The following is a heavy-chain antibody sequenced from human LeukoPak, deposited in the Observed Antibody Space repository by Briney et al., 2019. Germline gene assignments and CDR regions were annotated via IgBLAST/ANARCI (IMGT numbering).Heavy chain of an antibody. CDR2: IDPSDSYT. CDR1: GYRFTSYS. Sequence: HRESLKIPCQGSGYRFTSYSISWVRKMPGKGLKWMGRIDPSDSYTTYSPSFHGHVTISVDKSISTAYLQWRSLKCSDTAMYSCARLGYYDSSGYYQIDYWGQGTLVTVSS. J-gene: IGHJ4*02. CDR3: ARLGYYDSSGYYQIDY. V-gene: IGHV5-10-1*01. D-gene: IGHD3-22*01.